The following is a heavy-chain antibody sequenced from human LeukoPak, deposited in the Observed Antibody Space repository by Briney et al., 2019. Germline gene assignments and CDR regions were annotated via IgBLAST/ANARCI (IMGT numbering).Heavy chain of an antibody. Sequence: PGGSLRLSCAASGFTFSSYAMSWVRQAPGKGLEWVSAISDSGGSTYYADSVKGRFTISRDNSKNTPFLQMNSLRAEDTAVYYCAKDLSSGVDTYYFDYWGQGTLVTVSS. V-gene: IGHV3-23*01. CDR2: ISDSGGST. J-gene: IGHJ4*02. D-gene: IGHD5-18*01. CDR1: GFTFSSYA. CDR3: AKDLSSGVDTYYFDY.